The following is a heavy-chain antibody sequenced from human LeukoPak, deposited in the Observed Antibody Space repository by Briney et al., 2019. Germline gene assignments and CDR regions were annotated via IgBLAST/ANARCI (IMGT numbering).Heavy chain of an antibody. CDR2: VSDSGFTR. CDR1: GFTFSTST. J-gene: IGHJ4*02. V-gene: IGHV3-23*01. CDR3: AKTWRGSSGDY. D-gene: IGHD3-10*01. Sequence: PGGSLRLSCAASGFTFSTSTMTWVRQAPGKRLEWVSLVSDSGFTRYYADSVKGRFTISRDNSKNALYLQMNSLRAEDTALYYCAKTWRGSSGDYWGQGTLVTVSS.